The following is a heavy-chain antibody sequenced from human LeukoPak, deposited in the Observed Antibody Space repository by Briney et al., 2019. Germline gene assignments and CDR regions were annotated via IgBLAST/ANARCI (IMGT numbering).Heavy chain of an antibody. CDR2: IYYSGST. CDR3: AREFSGSLDNWFDP. CDR1: GGSISSGDYY. Sequence: SETLSLTCTVSGGSISSGDYYWGWIRQPPGKGLEWIGYIYYSGSTYYNPSLRSRVTISVDTSKNQFSLKLSSVTAADTAVYYCAREFSGSLDNWFDPWGQGTLVTVSS. D-gene: IGHD1-26*01. J-gene: IGHJ5*02. V-gene: IGHV4-30-4*08.